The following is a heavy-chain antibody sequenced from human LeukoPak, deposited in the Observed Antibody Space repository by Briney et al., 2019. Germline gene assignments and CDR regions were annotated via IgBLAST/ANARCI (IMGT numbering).Heavy chain of an antibody. CDR2: ISGSGDST. Sequence: GSLRLSCAASGFTFSTYAMSWVRQAPGKGLEWVSAISGSGDSTYYAHSVKGRFTISRDNSKNTLYLQMNSLRAEDTAVYYCAKGINDFWSGLSYWGQGTLVTVSS. V-gene: IGHV3-23*01. CDR3: AKGINDFWSGLSY. CDR1: GFTFSTYA. J-gene: IGHJ4*02. D-gene: IGHD3-3*01.